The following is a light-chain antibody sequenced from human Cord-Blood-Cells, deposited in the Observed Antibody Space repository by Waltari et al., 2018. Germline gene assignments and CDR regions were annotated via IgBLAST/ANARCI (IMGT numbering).Light chain of an antibody. CDR1: QSVLYSSNNKNY. CDR3: QQYYTLVT. V-gene: IGKV4-1*01. J-gene: IGKJ4*01. CDR2: WAS. Sequence: DIVMTQSPDSLAVSLGERATINCKSRQSVLYSSNNKNYLAWYQQKPGQPPKLLIYWASTRESGVPDRFSGSGSGTDFTLTISSLQAEDVAVYYCQQYYTLVTFGGGTKVEIK.